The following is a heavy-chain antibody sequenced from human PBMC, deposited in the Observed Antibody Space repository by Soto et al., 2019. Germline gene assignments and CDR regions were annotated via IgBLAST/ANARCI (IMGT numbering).Heavy chain of an antibody. D-gene: IGHD6-19*01. J-gene: IGHJ4*02. V-gene: IGHV5-51*01. CDR3: ARHSGAWYADY. CDR1: AYRFVDYW. CDR2: IYPGDSDT. Sequence: GESLKISCQGSAYRFVDYWIAWVRQMPGKGLEWMGNIYPGDSDTRYSPSFQGQVTISADKSISTVYLQWSSLTASDTAIYYCARHSGAWYADYWGQGTLVTVSS.